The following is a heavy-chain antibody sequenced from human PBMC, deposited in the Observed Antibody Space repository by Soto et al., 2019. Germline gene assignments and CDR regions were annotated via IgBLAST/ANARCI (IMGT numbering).Heavy chain of an antibody. CDR1: GFTVSSNY. D-gene: IGHD3-16*01. J-gene: IGHJ6*02. Sequence: PGGSLRLSCAASGFTVSSNYMSWVRQAPGKGLEWVSVIYSGGSTYYADSVKGRFTISRDNSKNTLYLQMNSLRAEDTAVYYCARDAQGRATVPPFDYYYGMDVWGQGTTVTVSS. CDR2: IYSGGST. CDR3: ARDAQGRATVPPFDYYYGMDV. V-gene: IGHV3-53*01.